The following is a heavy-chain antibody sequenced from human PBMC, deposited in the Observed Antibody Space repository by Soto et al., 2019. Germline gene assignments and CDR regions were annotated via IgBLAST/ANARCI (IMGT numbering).Heavy chain of an antibody. V-gene: IGHV3-11*01. CDR2: ISSSGSTI. Sequence: QVQLVESGGGLVKPGGSLRLSCAASGFTFSDYYMSWIRQAPGKGLEWVSYISSSGSTIYYADSVKGRFTISRDNAKNSLYLQMNSLRAEDSAVYYCARDGDYDYVWGSYRSSLFDYWGQGTLVTVSS. CDR1: GFTFSDYY. D-gene: IGHD3-16*02. CDR3: ARDGDYDYVWGSYRSSLFDY. J-gene: IGHJ4*02.